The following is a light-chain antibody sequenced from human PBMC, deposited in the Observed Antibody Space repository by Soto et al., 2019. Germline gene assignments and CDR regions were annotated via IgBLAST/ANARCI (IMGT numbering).Light chain of an antibody. J-gene: IGLJ1*01. V-gene: IGLV2-23*01. CDR2: EGS. CDR1: SSDIGSYNF. Sequence: QSVLTQPASVSASHGQSITISCTGTSSDIGSYNFVSWYQQHPGKAPKLMIYEGSKRPSGISDRFSGSKSGNTASLTISGLQAEDEADYFCFSYAGSSTSVFGTGTKVTVL. CDR3: FSYAGSSTSV.